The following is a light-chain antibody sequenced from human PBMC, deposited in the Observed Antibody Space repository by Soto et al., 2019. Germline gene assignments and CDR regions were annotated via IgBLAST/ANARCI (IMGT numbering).Light chain of an antibody. CDR3: QQRSNWPIT. CDR2: DAS. V-gene: IGKV3-11*01. J-gene: IGKJ5*01. CDR1: QSVSGY. Sequence: EIVLTQSPGALSLSPGERATLSRRASQSVSGYLAWYQQKPGQAPRLLIYDASNRATGIPARFSGSGSGTDFTLTISSLEPEDFAVYYCQQRSNWPITFGQGTRLEIK.